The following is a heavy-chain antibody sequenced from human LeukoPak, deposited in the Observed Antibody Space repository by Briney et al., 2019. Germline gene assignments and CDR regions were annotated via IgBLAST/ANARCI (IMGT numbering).Heavy chain of an antibody. CDR1: GGSFSGYY. V-gene: IGHV4-34*01. J-gene: IGHJ4*02. CDR2: INHSGST. CDR3: ARDGGNYDFWSGYYVFGFDY. Sequence: PSETLSLTCAVYGGSFSGYYWSWTRQPPGKGLEWIGEINHSGSTNYNPSLKSRVTISVDTSKNQFSLKLSSVTAADTAVYYCARDGGNYDFWSGYYVFGFDYWGQGTLVTVSS. D-gene: IGHD3-3*01.